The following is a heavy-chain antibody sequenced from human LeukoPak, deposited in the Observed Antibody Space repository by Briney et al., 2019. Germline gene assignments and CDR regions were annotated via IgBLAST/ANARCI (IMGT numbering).Heavy chain of an antibody. V-gene: IGHV3-21*01. D-gene: IGHD2-21*01. J-gene: IGHJ4*02. CDR2: ISSSSSYI. CDR3: ARGAYCGGDCPLPNSLY. CDR1: GFTFSSYS. Sequence: GGSLRLSCAASGFTFSSYSMNWVRQAPGKGLEWVSSISSSSSYIYYADSVKGRFTISRDNAKNSLYLQMSSLRAEDTAVYYCARGAYCGGDCPLPNSLYWGRGTLVTVSS.